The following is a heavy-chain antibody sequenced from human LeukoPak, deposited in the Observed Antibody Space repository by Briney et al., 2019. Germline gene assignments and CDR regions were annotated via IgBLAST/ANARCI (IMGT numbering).Heavy chain of an antibody. Sequence: PGGSLRLSCAASGFTFSSYWMYWVRQAPGKGLVWVSRIDDDGTSTGYADSVKGRFTISRDNAKNTLYLQMNSLRAEDTAVYYCARGGRFYDSSGYSDNWGQGTLVTVS. V-gene: IGHV3-74*01. D-gene: IGHD3-22*01. CDR3: ARGGRFYDSSGYSDN. CDR1: GFTFSSYW. CDR2: IDDDGTST. J-gene: IGHJ4*02.